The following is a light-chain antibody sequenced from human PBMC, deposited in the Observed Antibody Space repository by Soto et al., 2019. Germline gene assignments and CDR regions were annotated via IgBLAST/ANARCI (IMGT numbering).Light chain of an antibody. J-gene: IGKJ4*01. Sequence: AIQMTQSPSSLSSSVGDRVTITCRASQGINKDLGWYQQKPGKAPKILIYASPTLQSGVPPRFSGSGYGADFTLSISILQTEDSATYCWQQDYSYPLTFGGGTKVELK. V-gene: IGKV1-6*01. CDR3: QQDYSYPLT. CDR1: QGINKD. CDR2: ASP.